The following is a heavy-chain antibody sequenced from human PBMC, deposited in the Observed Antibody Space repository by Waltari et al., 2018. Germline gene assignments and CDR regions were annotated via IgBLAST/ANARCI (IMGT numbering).Heavy chain of an antibody. CDR2: IYYSGST. J-gene: IGHJ6*02. CDR1: GCSLSSSH. Sequence: QVQLQESGPGLVKPSETLSLTRTVSGCSLSSSHRSWIRPPPAQGLELIGDIYYSGSTNYNPSLKSRVTISVETSKNQFSLKLSSVTAADTAVYYCARVRSSGWWHRYYYYGMDVWGQGTTVTVSS. CDR3: ARVRSSGWWHRYYYYGMDV. D-gene: IGHD6-19*01. V-gene: IGHV4-59*01.